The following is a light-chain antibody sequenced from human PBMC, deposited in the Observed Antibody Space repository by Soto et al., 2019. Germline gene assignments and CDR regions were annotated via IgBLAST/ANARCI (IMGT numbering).Light chain of an antibody. Sequence: EIVLTQSPATLSLSPGERATLSCRASQSVSSFLAWYQQKPGQAPRLLIYDASTRATGIPARFSGSGSGTDFTLTISSLEPEDCAVYYCQQRSLFGGGTKVEIK. CDR2: DAS. J-gene: IGKJ4*01. V-gene: IGKV3-11*01. CDR3: QQRSL. CDR1: QSVSSF.